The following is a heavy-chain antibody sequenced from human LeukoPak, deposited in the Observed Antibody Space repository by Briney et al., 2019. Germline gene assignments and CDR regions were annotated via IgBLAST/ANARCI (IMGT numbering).Heavy chain of an antibody. D-gene: IGHD6-19*01. CDR3: ARGFLGGTDQYFDA. J-gene: IGHJ4*02. Sequence: GGSLRLSCAASGFTFSTYAMNWVRQAPVKGLEWVSTIGGGGPTTDYADSVKDRFTISRDNSKNTLYLQMNSLRAEDTAVYFCARGFLGGTDQYFDAWGQGTLVTVSS. V-gene: IGHV3-23*01. CDR1: GFTFSTYA. CDR2: IGGGGPTT.